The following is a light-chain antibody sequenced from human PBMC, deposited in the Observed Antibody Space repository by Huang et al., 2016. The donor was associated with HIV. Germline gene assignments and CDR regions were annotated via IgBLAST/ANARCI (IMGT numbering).Light chain of an antibody. V-gene: IGKV2-28*01. J-gene: IGKJ3*01. CDR1: QSLLHTFGYNF. CDR3: MQTLQTPFT. Sequence: IVMTQSPLSLSVTPGEPASISCRSSQSLLHTFGYNFLHWYVQRPGQSPQLLMSLGSDRASGVPVRYSGSGSGTDFTLRISSVESGDVGVYYCMQTLQTPFTFGPGTKVHIK. CDR2: LGS.